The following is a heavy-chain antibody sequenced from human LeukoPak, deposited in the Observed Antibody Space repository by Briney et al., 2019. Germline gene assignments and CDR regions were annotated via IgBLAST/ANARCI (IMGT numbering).Heavy chain of an antibody. CDR1: GFTFSSYG. CDR3: VNSGFDP. Sequence: GGSLRLSSAASGFTFSSYGMHWVRQAPGKGLEWVAFIHYDGTNEYYADSVKGRFTISRDNFKNTLSLQMNGLRVEETALYYCVNSGFDPWGQGTLVSVSS. V-gene: IGHV3-30*02. CDR2: IHYDGTNE. J-gene: IGHJ5*02. D-gene: IGHD3-10*01.